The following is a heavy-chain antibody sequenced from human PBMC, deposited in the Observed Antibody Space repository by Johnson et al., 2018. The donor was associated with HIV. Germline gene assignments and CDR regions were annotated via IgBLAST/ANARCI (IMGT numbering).Heavy chain of an antibody. Sequence: QVQLVESGGGVVQPGGSLRLSCAAPGFTFSSYGMHWVRQAPGKGLEWVAFIRYDGSNKYYADSVKGRFTISRDNSKNTLYLQMNSLRAEDTAVYYCAKATTGSDAFDIWGQGTMVTVSS. D-gene: IGHD1-1*01. CDR1: GFTFSSYG. CDR2: IRYDGSNK. V-gene: IGHV3-30*02. CDR3: AKATTGSDAFDI. J-gene: IGHJ3*02.